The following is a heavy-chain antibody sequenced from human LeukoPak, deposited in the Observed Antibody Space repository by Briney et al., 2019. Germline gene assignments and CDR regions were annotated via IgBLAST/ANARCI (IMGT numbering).Heavy chain of an antibody. CDR2: MSPSGTT. CDR3: ARGQDDRSGTFDY. Sequence: SGTLSLTCTVSGDSVSSGNYYLSWIRQPPGKGLDWITYMSPSGTTKYNPSLKSRVTTSVDTSRTQFSLRLSSVTAADTAMYYCARGQDDRSGTFDYWGQGILVTVSS. V-gene: IGHV4-61*01. CDR1: GDSVSSGNYY. J-gene: IGHJ4*02. D-gene: IGHD3-22*01.